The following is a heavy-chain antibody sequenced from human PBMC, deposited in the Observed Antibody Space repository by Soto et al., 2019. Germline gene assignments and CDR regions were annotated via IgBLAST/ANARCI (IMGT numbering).Heavy chain of an antibody. V-gene: IGHV3-73*01. Sequence: GGSLRLSCAASGFTFSGSAMHWVRQASGKGLEWVGRIRSKANSYATAYAASVKGRFAHSRDDSKNTAYLQMNSLKTEDTAVYYCMRIIDFYDSSGYFYWGQGTLVTVSS. J-gene: IGHJ4*02. D-gene: IGHD3-22*01. CDR1: GFTFSGSA. CDR2: IRSKANSYAT. CDR3: MRIIDFYDSSGYFY.